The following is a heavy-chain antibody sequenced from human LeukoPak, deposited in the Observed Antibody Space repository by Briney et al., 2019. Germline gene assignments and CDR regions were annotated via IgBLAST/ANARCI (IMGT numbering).Heavy chain of an antibody. J-gene: IGHJ4*02. CDR2: ISSSSSYI. Sequence: GGSLRLSCAASGFTFSSYSMNWVRQAPGKGLEWVSSISSSSSYIYYADSVKGRFTISRDNAKNSLHLQMNSLRAEDTAVYYCARVGSSGWYVGYWGQGTLVTVSS. CDR3: ARVGSSGWYVGY. V-gene: IGHV3-21*01. CDR1: GFTFSSYS. D-gene: IGHD6-19*01.